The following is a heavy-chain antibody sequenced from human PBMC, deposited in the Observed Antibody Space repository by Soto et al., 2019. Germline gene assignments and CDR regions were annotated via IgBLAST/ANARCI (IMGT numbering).Heavy chain of an antibody. CDR3: ARGADIVAGGFDY. Sequence: QLQLQESGSGLVKPSQTLSLTCAVSGGSISRGGYSWSWIRQPPGKGLEWIGYIYHSGSTYYNPSLKSRVTISVDRSKNQFSLKLSSVTAADTAVYYCARGADIVAGGFDYWGQGTLVTVSS. D-gene: IGHD5-12*01. J-gene: IGHJ4*02. CDR2: IYHSGST. V-gene: IGHV4-30-2*01. CDR1: GGSISRGGYS.